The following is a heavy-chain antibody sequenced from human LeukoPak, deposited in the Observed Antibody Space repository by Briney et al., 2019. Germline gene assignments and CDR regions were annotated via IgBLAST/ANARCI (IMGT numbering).Heavy chain of an antibody. CDR2: INHSGST. CDR1: GGSFSGYY. D-gene: IGHD3-10*01. V-gene: IGHV4-34*01. J-gene: IGHJ4*02. Sequence: PSETLSLTCAVYGGSFSGYYWSWIRQPPGKGLEWIGEINHSGSTNYNPSLKSRVTISVDTSKNQFSLKLSSVTAADTAVYYCARRSPLYGSGSYYLGYWGQGTLVTVSS. CDR3: ARRSPLYGSGSYYLGY.